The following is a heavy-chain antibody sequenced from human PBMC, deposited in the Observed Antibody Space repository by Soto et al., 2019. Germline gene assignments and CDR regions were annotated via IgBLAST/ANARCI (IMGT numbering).Heavy chain of an antibody. Sequence: PSETLSLTCTLSGGSISSGDYYWSWIRHPPGKGLEWIGNIYYSGSTNYNPSLKSRVTISVDTSNNQFSLKLSSVTAADTAVYYCSRGGNWNDFDYWGQGTLVTVSS. D-gene: IGHD1-1*01. CDR2: IYYSGST. CDR1: GGSISSGDYY. CDR3: SRGGNWNDFDY. J-gene: IGHJ4*02. V-gene: IGHV4-30-4*08.